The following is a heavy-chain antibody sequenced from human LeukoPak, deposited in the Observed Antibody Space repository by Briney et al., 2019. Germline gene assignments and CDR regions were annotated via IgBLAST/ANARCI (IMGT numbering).Heavy chain of an antibody. J-gene: IGHJ4*02. CDR2: ISYDGSNK. CDR1: GFTFSSYT. CDR3: ARERDVYTTIDY. D-gene: IGHD5-18*01. V-gene: IGHV3-30-3*01. Sequence: PGGSLRLSCAASGFTFSSYTMHWVRQAPGKGLEWVTVISYDGSNKYYADSVKGRFTISRDNSKNTLYLQMNTLRAEDTAVYYCARERDVYTTIDYWGQGTLVTVSS.